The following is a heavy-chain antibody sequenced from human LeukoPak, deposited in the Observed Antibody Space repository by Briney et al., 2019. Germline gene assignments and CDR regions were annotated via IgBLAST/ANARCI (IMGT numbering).Heavy chain of an antibody. D-gene: IGHD6-19*01. CDR1: GGSFSGYY. J-gene: IGHJ4*02. CDR3: ARGTAVASSFDY. V-gene: IGHV4-34*01. Sequence: MPSETLSLTCAVYGGSFSGYYWSWIRQPPGKGLEWIGEINHSGSTNYNPSLKSRVTISVDTSKNQFSLKLSSVTAADTAVYYCARGTAVASSFDYWGQGTLVTVSS. CDR2: INHSGST.